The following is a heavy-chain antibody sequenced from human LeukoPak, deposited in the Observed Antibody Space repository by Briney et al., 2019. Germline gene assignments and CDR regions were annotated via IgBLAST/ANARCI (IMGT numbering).Heavy chain of an antibody. V-gene: IGHV4-59*01. D-gene: IGHD1-20*01. Sequence: SETLSLTCTVSGGSISSYYWTWIRQPPGKGLEWIGYISYSGSTNYNPSLKSRVTMSVDTSKNQFSLKLSSVTAADMAIYYCVRQVGIIGTTDYFDYWGQGTLVTVSS. CDR2: ISYSGST. J-gene: IGHJ4*02. CDR1: GGSISSYY. CDR3: VRQVGIIGTTDYFDY.